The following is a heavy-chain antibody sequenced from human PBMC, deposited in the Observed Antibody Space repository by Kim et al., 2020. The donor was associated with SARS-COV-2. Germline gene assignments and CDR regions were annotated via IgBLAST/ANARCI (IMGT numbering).Heavy chain of an antibody. CDR3: ARGRITMVRGARDAFDI. CDR1: GGSISSGDYY. Sequence: SETLSLTCTVSGGSISSGDYYWSWIRQPPGKGLEWIGYIYYSGSTYYNPSLKSRVTISVDTSKNQFSLKLSSVTAADTAVYYCARGRITMVRGARDAFDIWAKGQWSPSLQ. CDR2: IYYSGST. V-gene: IGHV4-30-4*01. J-gene: IGHJ3*02. D-gene: IGHD3-10*01.